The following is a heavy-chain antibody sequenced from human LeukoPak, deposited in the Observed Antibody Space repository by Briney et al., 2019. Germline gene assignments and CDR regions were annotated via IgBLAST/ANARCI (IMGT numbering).Heavy chain of an antibody. Sequence: SETLSLTCTVSGGSISSYFWSWIRQPPGKGLEWIGYIYYSGSTNYNPSLKSRVTISVDKSKNQFSLKLSSVTAADTAVYYCARVRPYSGSYPRNAFDIWGQGTMVTVSS. D-gene: IGHD1-26*01. V-gene: IGHV4-59*12. CDR1: GGSISSYF. CDR3: ARVRPYSGSYPRNAFDI. J-gene: IGHJ3*02. CDR2: IYYSGST.